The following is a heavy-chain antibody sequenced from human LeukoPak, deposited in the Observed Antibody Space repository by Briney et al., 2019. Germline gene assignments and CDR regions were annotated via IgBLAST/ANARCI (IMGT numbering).Heavy chain of an antibody. CDR1: GYTLTELS. D-gene: IGHD3-10*01. V-gene: IGHV1-24*01. J-gene: IGHJ1*01. CDR2: FDPEDGET. CDR3: ATLLWFGDSVRH. Sequence: GASVKVSCKVSGYTLTELSMHWVRQAPGKGLEWMGGFDPEDGETIYAQKFQGRVTMTGDTSTDTAYMELSSLRSEDTAVYYCATLLWFGDSVRHWGQGTLVTVSS.